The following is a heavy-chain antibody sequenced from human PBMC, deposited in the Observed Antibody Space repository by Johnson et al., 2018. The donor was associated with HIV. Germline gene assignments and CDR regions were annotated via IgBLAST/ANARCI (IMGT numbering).Heavy chain of an antibody. CDR3: ARDSEWELGQEGAFDI. CDR1: GFTFSRYA. CDR2: ISYAGSNK. Sequence: QVQLVESGGGVVQPGRSLRLSCAASGFTFSRYAMHWVRQAPGKGLAWVTVISYAGSNKYYAGSVKGRFTISRDNSKNTLYLQMNSLRAEDTAVYYCARDSEWELGQEGAFDIWGQGTMVTVS. J-gene: IGHJ3*02. D-gene: IGHD1-26*01. V-gene: IGHV3-30*04.